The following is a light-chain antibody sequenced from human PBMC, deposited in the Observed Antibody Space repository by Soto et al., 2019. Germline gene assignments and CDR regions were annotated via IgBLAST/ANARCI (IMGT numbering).Light chain of an antibody. CDR1: SSNIGSNY. CDR2: KNS. Sequence: QSVLTQPPSASGTPGQRVTISCSGSSSNIGSNYVYWYQQLPGTAPKLLIYKNSQRPSGVPDRFSGSKSGTSVSLAISGLRSEDEADYYCGAWDNSLSGVVFGGGTQLTVL. V-gene: IGLV1-47*01. J-gene: IGLJ2*01. CDR3: GAWDNSLSGVV.